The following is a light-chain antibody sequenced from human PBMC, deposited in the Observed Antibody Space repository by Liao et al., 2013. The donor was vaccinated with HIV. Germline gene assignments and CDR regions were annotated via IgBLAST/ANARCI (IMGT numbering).Light chain of an antibody. CDR1: NIGSKT. Sequence: SYVLTQPPSVSVAPGKTARITCGGNNIGSKTVHWYQQKPGQAPVLVIYYDSDRPSGIPERFSGSNSGNTATLTISRVDAGDEADYYCHVWDINTDYVFGPGTKVTVL. CDR2: YDS. CDR3: HVWDINTDYV. J-gene: IGLJ1*01. V-gene: IGLV3-21*01.